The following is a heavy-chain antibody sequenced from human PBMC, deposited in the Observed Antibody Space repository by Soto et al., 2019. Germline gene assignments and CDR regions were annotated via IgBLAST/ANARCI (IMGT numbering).Heavy chain of an antibody. V-gene: IGHV4-34*01. CDR2: INHSGST. Sequence: SETLFLTCAGYGGSFSGYYWSWIRRPPGKGLEWIGEINHSGSTNYNPSLKSRVTISVDTSKNQFSLKLSSVTAADTAVYYCARVLWVLRGASLYNYFHMDVWGKAPTVT. CDR1: GGSFSGYY. D-gene: IGHD3-10*01. J-gene: IGHJ6*03. CDR3: ARVLWVLRGASLYNYFHMDV.